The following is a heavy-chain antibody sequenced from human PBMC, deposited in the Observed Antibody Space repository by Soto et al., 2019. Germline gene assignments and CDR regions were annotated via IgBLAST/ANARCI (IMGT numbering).Heavy chain of an antibody. J-gene: IGHJ6*04. Sequence: ASETLSLTCTVSGGSISSYYWSWIRQPPGKGLEWIGYIYYSGSTNYNPSLKSRVTISVDTSKNQFSLKLSSVTAADTAVYYCARGDYYYGMDVWGKGTTVTVSS. CDR1: GGSISSYY. V-gene: IGHV4-59*01. CDR2: IYYSGST. CDR3: ARGDYYYGMDV.